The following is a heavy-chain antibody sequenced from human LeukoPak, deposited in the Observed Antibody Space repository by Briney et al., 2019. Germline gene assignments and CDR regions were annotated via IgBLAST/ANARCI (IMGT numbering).Heavy chain of an antibody. CDR1: GFTFSSYA. V-gene: IGHV3-30*04. Sequence: PGRSLRLSCAASGFTFSSYAMHWVRQAPGKGLEWVAVISYDGSNKYYADSVKGRFTISRDNSKNTLYLQMNSLRAEDTAVFYCARDHRLRWDYWGQGTLVTVSS. CDR3: ARDHRLRWDY. D-gene: IGHD4-23*01. CDR2: ISYDGSNK. J-gene: IGHJ4*02.